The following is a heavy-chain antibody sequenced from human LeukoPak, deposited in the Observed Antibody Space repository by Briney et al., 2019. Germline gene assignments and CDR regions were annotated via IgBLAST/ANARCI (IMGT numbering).Heavy chain of an antibody. V-gene: IGHV4-39*01. CDR1: GGSVSSTSYY. D-gene: IGHD3-9*01. CDR3: ARLSKGRYFDYIFDY. Sequence: SETLSLTCTVSGGSVSSTSYYWGWIRPPPGKGLEWIGNVYYSGSTYYNPSLKSRVTMSVDTSKNQFSLKMSSATVADMAVYYCARLSKGRYFDYIFDYWGQGSLVSVSS. CDR2: VYYSGST. J-gene: IGHJ4*02.